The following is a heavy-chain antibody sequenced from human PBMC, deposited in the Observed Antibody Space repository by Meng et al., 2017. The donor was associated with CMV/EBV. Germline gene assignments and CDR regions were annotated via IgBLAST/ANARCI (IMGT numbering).Heavy chain of an antibody. V-gene: IGHV4-39*07. CDR1: GGSISSSSYY. CDR3: ARAWSRAIFGVASASFDY. Sequence: SETLSLTCTVSGGSISSSSYYWGWIRQPPGKGLEWIGSIYYSGSTYYNLSLKSRVTISVDTSKNQFSLKLSSVTAADTAVYYCARAWSRAIFGVASASFDYWGQGTLVTVSS. CDR2: IYYSGST. J-gene: IGHJ4*02. D-gene: IGHD3-3*01.